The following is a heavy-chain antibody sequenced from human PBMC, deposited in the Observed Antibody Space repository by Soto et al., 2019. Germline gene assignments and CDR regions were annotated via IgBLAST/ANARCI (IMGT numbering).Heavy chain of an antibody. V-gene: IGHV1-2*04. CDR2: IKPNSGGT. CDR1: GYTFTGYY. Sequence: ASVKVSCKASGYTFTGYYMHWVRQAPGQGLEWMGWIKPNSGGTNYAQKFQGWVTMTRDTSISTAYMELSRLRSDDTAVYYCARDRSYLVAANYGMDVWGQGTTVTVSS. D-gene: IGHD2-15*01. CDR3: ARDRSYLVAANYGMDV. J-gene: IGHJ6*02.